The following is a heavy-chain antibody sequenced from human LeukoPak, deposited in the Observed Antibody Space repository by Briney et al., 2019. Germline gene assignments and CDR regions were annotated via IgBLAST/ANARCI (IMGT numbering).Heavy chain of an antibody. CDR3: ARVGRGYSYGLNYYYYMDV. J-gene: IGHJ6*03. V-gene: IGHV1-8*03. Sequence: ASVKVSCKASGYTFTSYDINWVRQATGQGLEWMGWMNPNSGNTGYAQKFQGRVTITRNTSISTAYMELSSLRSEDTAVYYCARVGRGYSYGLNYYYYMDVWGKGTTVTVSS. CDR2: MNPNSGNT. CDR1: GYTFTSYD. D-gene: IGHD5-18*01.